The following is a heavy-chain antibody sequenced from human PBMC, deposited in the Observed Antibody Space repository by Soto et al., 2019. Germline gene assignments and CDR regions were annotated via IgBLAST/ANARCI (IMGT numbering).Heavy chain of an antibody. Sequence: GGSLRLSCAASGFTFSSYAMHWVRQAPGKGLEWVAVISYDGSNKYYADSVKGRFTISRDNSKNTLYLQMNSLRAEDTAVYYCASVGAPPPGYFDYWGQGTLVTVSS. CDR1: GFTFSSYA. CDR2: ISYDGSNK. CDR3: ASVGAPPPGYFDY. J-gene: IGHJ4*02. V-gene: IGHV3-30-3*01. D-gene: IGHD1-26*01.